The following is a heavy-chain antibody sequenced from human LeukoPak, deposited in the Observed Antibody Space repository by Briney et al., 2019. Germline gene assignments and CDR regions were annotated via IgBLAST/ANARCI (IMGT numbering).Heavy chain of an antibody. D-gene: IGHD1-26*01. Sequence: SETLSLTCTVSGGSISSSSYYWGWIRQPPGKGLEWIGSIYYSGSTYYNPSLKSRVTISVDTSKNQFSLKLSSVTAADTAVYYCARERAGATEGAFDIWGQGTMVTVSS. V-gene: IGHV4-39*07. CDR1: GGSISSSSYY. CDR3: ARERAGATEGAFDI. J-gene: IGHJ3*02. CDR2: IYYSGST.